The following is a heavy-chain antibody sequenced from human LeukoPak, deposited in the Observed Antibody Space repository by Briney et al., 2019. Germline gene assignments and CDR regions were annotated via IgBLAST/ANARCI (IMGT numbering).Heavy chain of an antibody. J-gene: IGHJ6*02. Sequence: SETLSLTCTVSGGSISSYYWSWIRQPPGKGLEWIGYIYYSGSTNYNPSLKSRVTISVDTSKNQFSLKLSSVTAADTAVYYCARRLKFGGVIVFYGMDVWGQGTTVTVSS. V-gene: IGHV4-59*08. CDR1: GGSISSYY. CDR2: IYYSGST. D-gene: IGHD3-16*02. CDR3: ARRLKFGGVIVFYGMDV.